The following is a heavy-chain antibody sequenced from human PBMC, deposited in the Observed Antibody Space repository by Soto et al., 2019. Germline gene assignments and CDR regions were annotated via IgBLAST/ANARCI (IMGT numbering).Heavy chain of an antibody. J-gene: IGHJ4*02. Sequence: GGSLRLSCAASGFTFSSYWMSWVRQAPGKGLEWVANIKQDGSEKYYVDSVKGRFTISRDNAKNSLYLQMNSLRAEDTAVYYCPRGYCSSTSCYGRGQDYWAQGTLVTVSS. CDR2: IKQDGSEK. CDR1: GFTFSSYW. D-gene: IGHD2-2*01. CDR3: PRGYCSSTSCYGRGQDY. V-gene: IGHV3-7*04.